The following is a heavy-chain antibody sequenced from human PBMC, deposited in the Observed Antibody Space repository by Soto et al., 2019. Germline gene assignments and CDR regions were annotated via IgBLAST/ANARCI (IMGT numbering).Heavy chain of an antibody. CDR1: GVTFSNAW. Sequence: GGSLRLSCAASGVTFSNAWMSWVRQAPGKGLEWVGRIKSKTDGGTTDYPAPVKGRFTISRDDSENMLYLQMNSLKTEDTAVYYCSTGYYDILTGYFNSPWGQGTMVTVSS. V-gene: IGHV3-15*01. CDR3: STGYYDILTGYFNSP. D-gene: IGHD3-9*01. J-gene: IGHJ3*01. CDR2: IKSKTDGGTT.